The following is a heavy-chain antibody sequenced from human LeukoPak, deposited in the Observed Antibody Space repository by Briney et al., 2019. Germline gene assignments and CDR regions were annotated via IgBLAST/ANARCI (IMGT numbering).Heavy chain of an antibody. Sequence: MSSETLSLTCTVSGGSISSYYWSWIRQPPGKGLEWIGYIYYSGSTNYNPSLKSRVTISVDTPKNQFSLKLSSVTAADTAVYYCARGYSSSWYYFDYWGQGTLVTVSS. J-gene: IGHJ4*02. V-gene: IGHV4-59*01. D-gene: IGHD6-13*01. CDR2: IYYSGST. CDR1: GGSISSYY. CDR3: ARGYSSSWYYFDY.